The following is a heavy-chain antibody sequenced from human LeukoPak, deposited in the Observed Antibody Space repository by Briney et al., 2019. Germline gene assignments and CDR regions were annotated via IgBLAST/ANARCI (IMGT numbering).Heavy chain of an antibody. D-gene: IGHD3/OR15-3a*01. CDR2: IYYSGST. J-gene: IGHJ4*02. CDR3: ARSHSFWTSFDY. V-gene: IGHV4-59*01. Sequence: SETLSLTCTVSGGSISSYYWSWIRQPPGKGLEWIGYIYYSGSTNYNPSLKSRVTISVDTSKNQFSLKLSSVTAADTAVYYCARSHSFWTSFDYWGQGTLVTVSS. CDR1: GGSISSYY.